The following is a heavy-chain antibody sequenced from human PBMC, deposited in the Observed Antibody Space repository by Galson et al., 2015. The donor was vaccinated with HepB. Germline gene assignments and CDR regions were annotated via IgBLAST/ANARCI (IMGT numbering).Heavy chain of an antibody. CDR1: GGTFSSYA. D-gene: IGHD2-2*02. Sequence: SVKVSCKASGGTFSSYAISWVRQAPGQGLEWMGGIIPIFGTANYAQKFQGRVTITADESTSTAYMELSSLRSEDTAVYYCARAPGLGYCSSTSCYTVWFDPWGQGTLVTVSS. V-gene: IGHV1-69*13. J-gene: IGHJ5*02. CDR3: ARAPGLGYCSSTSCYTVWFDP. CDR2: IIPIFGTA.